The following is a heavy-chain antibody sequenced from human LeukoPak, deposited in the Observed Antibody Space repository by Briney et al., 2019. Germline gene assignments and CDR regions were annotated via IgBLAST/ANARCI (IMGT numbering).Heavy chain of an antibody. V-gene: IGHV4-39*01. CDR1: GGSISSSSYY. CDR3: ARHFNGYSNGPIDY. Sequence: SETLSLTCTVSGGSISSSSYYWGRIRQPPGKGLEWIGSIHYSGSTNYNPSLKSRVTISVDTPKNQFSLKLSSVTAADTAVYYCARHFNGYSNGPIDYWGQGTLVTVSS. CDR2: IHYSGST. D-gene: IGHD5-18*01. J-gene: IGHJ4*02.